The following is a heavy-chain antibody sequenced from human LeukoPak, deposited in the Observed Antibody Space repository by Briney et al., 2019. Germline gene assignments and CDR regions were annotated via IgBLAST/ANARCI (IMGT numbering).Heavy chain of an antibody. J-gene: IGHJ4*02. V-gene: IGHV3-33*06. CDR1: GVSFKDCG. CDR2: IWNDGSNK. Sequence: GGSLRLSCAASGVSFKDCGMHWVRQAPGKGLEWVAVIWNDGSNKYYADSVKGRFTISRDNSKNTLYLQMNSLRAEDTAFYYCAKDHGSGSYYNLPDFWGQGTLVTVSS. CDR3: AKDHGSGSYYNLPDF. D-gene: IGHD3-10*01.